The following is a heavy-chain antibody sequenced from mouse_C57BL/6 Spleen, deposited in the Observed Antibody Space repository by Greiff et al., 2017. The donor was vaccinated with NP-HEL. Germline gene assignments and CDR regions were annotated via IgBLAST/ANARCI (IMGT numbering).Heavy chain of an antibody. V-gene: IGHV1-15*01. CDR2: IDPETGGT. J-gene: IGHJ2*01. CDR3: TRWYGYDEGY. CDR1: GYTFTDYE. D-gene: IGHD2-2*01. Sequence: LVESGAELVRPGASVTLSCKASGYTFTDYEMHWVKQTPVHGLEWIGAIDPETGGTAYNQKLKGKAILTADKSSSTAYMQLRSLTSEDSSVYYWTRWYGYDEGYWGQGPTLTVSS.